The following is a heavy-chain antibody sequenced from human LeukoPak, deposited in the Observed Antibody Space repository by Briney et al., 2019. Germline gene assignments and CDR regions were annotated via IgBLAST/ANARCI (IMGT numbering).Heavy chain of an antibody. CDR2: IWYDGSNK. CDR1: GFTFSSYG. J-gene: IGHJ4*02. V-gene: IGHV3-33*08. D-gene: IGHD6-13*01. Sequence: HPGRSLRLSCAASGFTFSSYGMHWVRQAPGKGLEWVAVIWYDGSNKYYADSVKGRFTISRDNSKNTLYLQMNSLRAEDTAVYYCARDLIAAAGTHTYYFDYWGQGTLVTVSS. CDR3: ARDLIAAAGTHTYYFDY.